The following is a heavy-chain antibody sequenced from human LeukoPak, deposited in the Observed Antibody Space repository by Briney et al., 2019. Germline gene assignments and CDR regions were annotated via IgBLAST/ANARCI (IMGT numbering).Heavy chain of an antibody. CDR2: IYYSGST. V-gene: IGHV4-39*01. D-gene: IGHD5-24*01. CDR3: ARTIEMATMTFDP. J-gene: IGHJ5*02. CDR1: GGSISSSSYY. Sequence: SETLSLTCTVSGGSISSSSYYWGWIRQPPGKGLEWIGSIYYSGSTYYNPSLKSRVTISVDTSKNQFSLKLSPVTAADTAVYYCARTIEMATMTFDPWGQGTLVTVSS.